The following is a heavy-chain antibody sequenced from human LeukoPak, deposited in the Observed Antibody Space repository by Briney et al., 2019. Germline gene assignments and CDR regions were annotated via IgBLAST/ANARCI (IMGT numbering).Heavy chain of an antibody. J-gene: IGHJ6*02. CDR2: INPSGGST. CDR1: GYTFTSYY. CDR3: ARDYYDSSSYITGMDV. Sequence: AAVKVSCKASGYTFTSYYMHGVRQAPGQGLEWMGIINPSGGSTRYAQKFQGRVTMTRDTSTSTVYMELSRRRSEDTAVYYCARDYYDSSSYITGMDVWGQGTTVTVSS. V-gene: IGHV1-46*01. D-gene: IGHD3-22*01.